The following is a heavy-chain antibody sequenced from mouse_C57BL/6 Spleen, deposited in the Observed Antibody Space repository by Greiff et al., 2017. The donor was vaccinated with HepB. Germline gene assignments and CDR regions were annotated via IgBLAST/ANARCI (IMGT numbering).Heavy chain of an antibody. Sequence: QVQLKQPGAELVMPGASVKLSCKASGYTFTSYWMHWVKQRPGQGLEWIGEIDPSDSYTNYNQKFKGKSTLTVDKSSSTAYMQLSSLTSEDSAVYYCARKDPFITTVDYWGQGTTLTVSS. V-gene: IGHV1-69*01. CDR3: ARKDPFITTVDY. CDR1: GYTFTSYW. D-gene: IGHD1-1*01. CDR2: IDPSDSYT. J-gene: IGHJ2*01.